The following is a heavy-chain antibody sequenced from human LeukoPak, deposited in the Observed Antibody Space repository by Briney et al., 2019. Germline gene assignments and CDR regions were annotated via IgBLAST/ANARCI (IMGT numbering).Heavy chain of an antibody. J-gene: IGHJ4*02. CDR1: GFTFRNYA. CDR2: ISGNSGLT. Sequence: AGRSLRLSCAASGFTFRNYAMGWVRQAPGGGLEWVSTISGNSGLTYYAASVRGRFTISRDNAKNTLYLQLNSLTAEDTAVYYCAKVHQDVVVVPAAADYFDYSGQGTLVTVSS. V-gene: IGHV3-23*01. CDR3: AKVHQDVVVVPAAADYFDY. D-gene: IGHD2-2*01.